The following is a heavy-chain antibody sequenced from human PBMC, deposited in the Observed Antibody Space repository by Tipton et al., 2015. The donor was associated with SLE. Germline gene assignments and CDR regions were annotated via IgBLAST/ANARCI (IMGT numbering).Heavy chain of an antibody. J-gene: IGHJ5*02. V-gene: IGHV4-59*01. CDR1: GGSISSYY. CDR3: ARRRRESRPSDLWNWLDP. Sequence: TLSLTCTVSGGSISSYYWSWIRQPPGKGLEWIGYIHHSGTTNYNPSLQSRVTISRDPSKNQFSLKLSSATAADTAVYYCARRRRESRPSDLWNWLDPWGQGILVTVSS. D-gene: IGHD3-16*01. CDR2: IHHSGTT.